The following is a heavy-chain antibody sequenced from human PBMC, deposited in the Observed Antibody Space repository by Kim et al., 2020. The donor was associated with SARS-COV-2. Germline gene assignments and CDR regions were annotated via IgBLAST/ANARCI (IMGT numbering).Heavy chain of an antibody. J-gene: IGHJ5*02. CDR3: AREGSGSYNWLDP. Sequence: ASVKVSCKASGYTFDTYALYWVRQAPGQRFEWMGWINGGNGNTRYSQNFQGRVTITRDTAATTAYMELSSLTSKDTAVSYCAREGSGSYNWLDPWGQGTLVTVSS. D-gene: IGHD3-10*01. CDR1: GYTFDTYA. V-gene: IGHV1-3*01. CDR2: INGGNGNT.